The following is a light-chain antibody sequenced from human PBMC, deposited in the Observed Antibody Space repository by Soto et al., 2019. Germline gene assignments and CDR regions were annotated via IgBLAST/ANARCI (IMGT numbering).Light chain of an antibody. J-gene: IGKJ1*01. CDR2: GAS. Sequence: EVVLMQSPGTLSLSPGERATVSCRASQTISRNYLAWYQKKPGQAPRLLIYGASTRATSIPDRFTGSGSGTDFTLTIARLEPEDFAVYYCQQYGGPVPWTFGQGTKVEV. CDR1: QTISRNY. CDR3: QQYGGPVPWT. V-gene: IGKV3-20*01.